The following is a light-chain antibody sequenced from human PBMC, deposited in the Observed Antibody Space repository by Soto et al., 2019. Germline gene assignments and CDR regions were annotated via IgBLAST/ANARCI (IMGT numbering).Light chain of an antibody. CDR3: QQYNNWPPVT. J-gene: IGKJ3*01. Sequence: IQLTQSPSSLSASVGDRVTITCRASQGISNYLAWYQQKPGKAPKLLIYAASTLQNRVPSRFSGSGSGTEFTLTISSLQSEDFAVYFCQQYNNWPPVTFGPGTKVDIK. CDR2: AAS. CDR1: QGISNY. V-gene: IGKV1-9*01.